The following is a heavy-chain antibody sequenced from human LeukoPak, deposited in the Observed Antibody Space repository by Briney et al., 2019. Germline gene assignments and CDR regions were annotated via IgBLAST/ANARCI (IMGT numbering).Heavy chain of an antibody. Sequence: GGPLRLPCAASGFTFSSYWMTCVPQAPGKGLEWVTNIKQGGSENYYVDSVKARFTISRDNAKNSLCLQMNYLRADDTAVYYCARVGKTVLRYVDWLPGYFDYWGQGTLVTVSS. J-gene: IGHJ4*02. CDR1: GFTFSSYW. D-gene: IGHD3-9*01. CDR2: IKQGGSEN. V-gene: IGHV3-7*04. CDR3: ARVGKTVLRYVDWLPGYFDY.